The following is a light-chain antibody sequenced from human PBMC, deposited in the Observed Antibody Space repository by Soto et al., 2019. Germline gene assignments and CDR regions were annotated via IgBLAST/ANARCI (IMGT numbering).Light chain of an antibody. Sequence: IQLTKSASILSVALGDRLTITYRASQAISSWLAWYQQKPGKAPKLLIYKASTLKSGVPSRFSGSGSGTEFTLTISSLQPDDFETYYCQHYNSYSPAFGQGTKVDIK. CDR2: KAS. CDR1: QAISSW. CDR3: QHYNSYSPA. J-gene: IGKJ1*01. V-gene: IGKV1-5*03.